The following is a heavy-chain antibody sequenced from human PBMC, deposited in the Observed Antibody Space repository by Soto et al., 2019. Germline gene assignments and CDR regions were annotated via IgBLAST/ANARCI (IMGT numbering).Heavy chain of an antibody. J-gene: IGHJ6*02. V-gene: IGHV3-30-3*01. CDR2: ISYDVSNK. D-gene: IGHD6-13*01. Sequence: GGSLRLSCAASGFTFSSYAMHWVRQAPGKGLEWVAVISYDVSNKYYADSVKGRFTISRDNSKNTLYLQMNSLRAEDTAVYYCARGALAAAGNYGMDVWGQGTQVTVSS. CDR3: ARGALAAAGNYGMDV. CDR1: GFTFSSYA.